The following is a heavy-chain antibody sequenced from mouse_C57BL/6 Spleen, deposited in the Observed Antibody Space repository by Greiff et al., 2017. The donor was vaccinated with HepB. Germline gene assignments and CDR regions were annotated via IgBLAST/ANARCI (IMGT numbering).Heavy chain of an antibody. Sequence: QVQLQQPGAELVKPGASVKLSCKASGYTFTSYWMQWVKQRPGQGLEWIGEIDPSDSYTNYNQKFKGKATLTVDTSSSTAYMQLSSLTSEDSAVYYCAREDGSSSWYFDVWGTGTTVTVSS. D-gene: IGHD1-1*01. CDR2: IDPSDSYT. V-gene: IGHV1-50*01. CDR1: GYTFTSYW. J-gene: IGHJ1*03. CDR3: AREDGSSSWYFDV.